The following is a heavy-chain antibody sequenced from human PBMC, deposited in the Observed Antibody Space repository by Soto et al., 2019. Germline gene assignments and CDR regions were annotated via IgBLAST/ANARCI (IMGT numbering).Heavy chain of an antibody. CDR1: GYTLPSYY. CDR3: ARGISTTRYYYYYGMDV. CDR2: IYPSGGIT. V-gene: IGHV1-46*01. Sequence: ASVKVSRKASGYTLPSYYLHWLRQSAGKGPEWMGIIYPSGGITNDAQKFQDRVTMTSDTSTSTVYMELSSLRSEDTAVYYCARGISTTRYYYYYGMDVWGQGTTVTVSS. J-gene: IGHJ6*02. D-gene: IGHD2-2*01.